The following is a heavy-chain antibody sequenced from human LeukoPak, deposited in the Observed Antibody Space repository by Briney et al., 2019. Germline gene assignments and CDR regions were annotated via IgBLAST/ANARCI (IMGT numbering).Heavy chain of an antibody. J-gene: IGHJ4*02. CDR3: ARMGGYSGYDLGY. V-gene: IGHV3-33*08. Sequence: GGSLRLSCAASGFTVSSNYMSWVRQAPGKGLEWVALIWYDGSNENYADSVRGRFTISRDNSKNTLYLQMNSLRAEDTAVYYCARMGGYSGYDLGYWGQGTLVTVSS. CDR1: GFTVSSNY. CDR2: IWYDGSNE. D-gene: IGHD5-12*01.